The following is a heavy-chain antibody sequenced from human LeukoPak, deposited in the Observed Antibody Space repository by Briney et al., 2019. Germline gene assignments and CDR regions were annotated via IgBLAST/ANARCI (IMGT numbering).Heavy chain of an antibody. D-gene: IGHD3-3*01. CDR1: GFTFSSYA. Sequence: GGSLRLSCAASGFTFSSYAMSWVRQASGKGLEWVSAISGSGGSTYYADSVKGRFTISRDNSKNTLYLQMNSLRAEDTAVYYCAKGSSIYDFWSGRVMDVWGQGTTVTVSS. CDR3: AKGSSIYDFWSGRVMDV. CDR2: ISGSGGST. J-gene: IGHJ6*02. V-gene: IGHV3-23*01.